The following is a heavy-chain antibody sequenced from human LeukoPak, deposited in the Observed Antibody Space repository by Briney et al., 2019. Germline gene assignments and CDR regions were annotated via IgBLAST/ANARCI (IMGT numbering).Heavy chain of an antibody. J-gene: IGHJ4*02. CDR3: ARIMVAIPFDY. Sequence: PSETLSLTCAVYGGSFSGYYWSWIRQPPGKGLEWIGEINHSGSTNYNPSLKSRVTISVDTSKNQFSLKLSSVTAAGTAVYYCARIMVAIPFDYWGQGTLVTVSS. CDR2: INHSGST. CDR1: GGSFSGYY. V-gene: IGHV4-34*01. D-gene: IGHD5-12*01.